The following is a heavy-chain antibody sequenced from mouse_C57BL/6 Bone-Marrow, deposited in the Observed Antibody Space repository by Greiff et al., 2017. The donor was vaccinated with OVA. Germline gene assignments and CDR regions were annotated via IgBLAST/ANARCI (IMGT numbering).Heavy chain of an antibody. D-gene: IGHD2-1*01. CDR2: IHPNSGST. Sequence: QVQLQQSGAELVKPGASVKLSCKASGYTFTSYWMHWVKQRPGQGLEWIGMIHPNSGSTNYNEKFKSKATLTVDKSSSTAYMQLRSLTSEDSAVYYCARDDYGNYEGVSYYFDYWGQGTTLTVSS. V-gene: IGHV1-64*01. CDR3: ARDDYGNYEGVSYYFDY. CDR1: GYTFTSYW. J-gene: IGHJ2*01.